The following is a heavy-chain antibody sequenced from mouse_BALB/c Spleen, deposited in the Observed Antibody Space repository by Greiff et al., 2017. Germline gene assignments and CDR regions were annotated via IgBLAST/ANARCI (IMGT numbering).Heavy chain of an antibody. CDR1: GFTFSSYA. V-gene: IGHV5-6-5*01. CDR2: ISSGGST. D-gene: IGHD2-3*01. Sequence: EVHLVESGGGLVKPGGSLKLSCAASGFTFSSYAMSWVRQTPEKRLEWVASISSGGSTYYPDSVKGRFTISRDNARNILYLQMSSLRSEDTAMYYCARGGIYDGYYGKYFDVWGAGTTVTVSS. CDR3: ARGGIYDGYYGKYFDV. J-gene: IGHJ1*01.